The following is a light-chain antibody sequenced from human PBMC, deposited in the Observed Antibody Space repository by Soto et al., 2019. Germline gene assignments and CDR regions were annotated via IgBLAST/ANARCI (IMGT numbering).Light chain of an antibody. V-gene: IGKV1-12*01. CDR3: QQANSFPVT. J-gene: IGKJ2*01. Sequence: DIQMTQSPASVSASVGDRVTITCRASQGVSTWIVWFQQKPGQAPKLLIYAASLLQSGVPSRFNGSGSGTEFTLTISSLQPEDSATYFCQQANSFPVTFGQGTKVEI. CDR2: AAS. CDR1: QGVSTW.